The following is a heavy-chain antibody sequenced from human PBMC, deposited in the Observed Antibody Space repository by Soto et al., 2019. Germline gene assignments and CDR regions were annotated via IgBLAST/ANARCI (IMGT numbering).Heavy chain of an antibody. D-gene: IGHD1-20*01. J-gene: IGHJ6*02. Sequence: ASVKVSCKASGYTFTGYYMHWVRQAPGQGLEWMGWINPNSGGTNYAQKFQGWVTMTRETSVSTAYMELSRLRSDDTAVYYCARGDREGYNWNVGAYYGMDVWGQGTTVTVSS. V-gene: IGHV1-2*04. CDR3: ARGDREGYNWNVGAYYGMDV. CDR2: INPNSGGT. CDR1: GYTFTGYY.